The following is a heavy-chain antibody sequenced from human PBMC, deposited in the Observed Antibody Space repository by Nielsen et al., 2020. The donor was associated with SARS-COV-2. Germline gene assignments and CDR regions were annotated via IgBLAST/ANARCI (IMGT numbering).Heavy chain of an antibody. CDR1: GYTFTTYG. Sequence: ASVKVSCKASGYTFTTYGFSWVRQAPGQGLEWMGIINPSGGSTSYAQKFQGRVTMTRDTSTSTVYMELSSLRSEDTAVYYCARGSGARELVDYWGQGTLVTVSS. D-gene: IGHD1-26*01. J-gene: IGHJ4*02. CDR3: ARGSGARELVDY. CDR2: INPSGGST. V-gene: IGHV1-46*01.